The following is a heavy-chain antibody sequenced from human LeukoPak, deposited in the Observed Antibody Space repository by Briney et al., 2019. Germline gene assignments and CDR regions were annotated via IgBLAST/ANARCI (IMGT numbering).Heavy chain of an antibody. V-gene: IGHV1-2*02. CDR2: INPNSGGT. J-gene: IGHJ4*02. Sequence: ASVKVSCKASGYTXTNYAITWVRQAPGQGLEWMGWINPNSGGTYYPPKFQGRVTMTRNTSLSTAYMELNSLRSDDTAVYYCARAPAPMYSFDYWGQGTLVTVSS. CDR3: ARAPAPMYSFDY. CDR1: GYTXTNYA. D-gene: IGHD2-2*01.